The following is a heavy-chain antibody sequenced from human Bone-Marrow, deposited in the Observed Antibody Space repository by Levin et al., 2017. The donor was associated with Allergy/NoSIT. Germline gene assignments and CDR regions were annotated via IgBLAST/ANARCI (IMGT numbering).Heavy chain of an antibody. Sequence: GGSLRLSCAASGFTFSSYAMHWVRQAPGKGLEWVAVISYDGSNKYYADSVKGRFTISRDNSKNTLYLQMNSLRAEDTAVYYCAKAAAGMGNWFDPWGQGTLVTVSS. V-gene: IGHV3-30-3*01. CDR2: ISYDGSNK. CDR1: GFTFSSYA. D-gene: IGHD6-13*01. CDR3: AKAAAGMGNWFDP. J-gene: IGHJ5*02.